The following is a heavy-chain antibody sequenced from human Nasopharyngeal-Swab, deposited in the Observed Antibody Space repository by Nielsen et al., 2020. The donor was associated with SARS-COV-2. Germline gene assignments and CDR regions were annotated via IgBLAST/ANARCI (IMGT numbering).Heavy chain of an antibody. CDR2: ISGSGGST. CDR3: ASMGEVGATPTFDY. D-gene: IGHD1-26*01. V-gene: IGHV3-23*01. J-gene: IGHJ4*02. Sequence: GESLKISCAASGFTFSSYAMSWVRQAPGKGLEWVSAISGSGGSTYYADSVKGRFTIFSDNSKNTLYLQKNSLRAEDTAVYYCASMGEVGATPTFDYWGQGTLVTVSS. CDR1: GFTFSSYA.